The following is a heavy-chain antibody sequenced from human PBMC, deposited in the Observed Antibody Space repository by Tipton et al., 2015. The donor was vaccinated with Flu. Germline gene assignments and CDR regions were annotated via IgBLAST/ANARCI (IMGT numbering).Heavy chain of an antibody. CDR2: IYHSGST. V-gene: IGHV4-38-2*02. D-gene: IGHD1-7*01. J-gene: IGHJ4*02. CDR3: ASFISEYNWNYGEGLDY. Sequence: LRLSCTVSGYSISSGYYWGWIRQPPGKGLEWIGSIYHSGSTYYNPSLKSRVTISVDTSKNQFSLKLSSVTAADTAVYYCASFISEYNWNYGEGLDYWGRGTLVTVSS. CDR1: GYSISSGYY.